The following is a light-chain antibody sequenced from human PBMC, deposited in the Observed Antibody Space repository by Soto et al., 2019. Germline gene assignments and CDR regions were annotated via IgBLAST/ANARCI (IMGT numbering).Light chain of an antibody. V-gene: IGKV1-5*03. Sequence: IQVTQSPSTLSASIGDRVTITCRASQNIYRWLAWYQQKPGKAPKLLISKASSLESGVPSRFSGSGSGTEFTLTNNSLQPDDLGTYYCQQFYASWTFGQGTKVEIK. CDR2: KAS. CDR3: QQFYASWT. J-gene: IGKJ1*01. CDR1: QNIYRW.